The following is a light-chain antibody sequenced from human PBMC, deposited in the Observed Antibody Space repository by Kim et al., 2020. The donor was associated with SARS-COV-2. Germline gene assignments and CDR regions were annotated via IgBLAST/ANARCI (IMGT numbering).Light chain of an antibody. CDR3: QQYSHWPLT. J-gene: IGKJ4*01. Sequence: IVMTQSPATLSVSPGERATLSCRASQSVSSNLAWYQQKPGQAPRLLIYGASTRATGIPGRFSGSGSGTEFTLTISSLQSEDFAVYYCQQYSHWPLTFGGGTKV. CDR1: QSVSSN. CDR2: GAS. V-gene: IGKV3-15*01.